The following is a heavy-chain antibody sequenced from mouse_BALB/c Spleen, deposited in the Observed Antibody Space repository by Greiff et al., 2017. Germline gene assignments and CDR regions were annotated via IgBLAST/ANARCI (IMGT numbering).Heavy chain of an antibody. CDR3: ARNNYYGDYYAMDY. CDR2: IWSGGST. CDR1: GFSLTSYG. Sequence: VKLMESGPGLVQPSQSLSITCTVSGFSLTSYGVHWVRQSPGKGLEWLGVIWSGGSTDYNAAFISRLSISKDNSKSQVFFKMNSLQANDTAIYYCARNNYYGDYYAMDYWGQGTSVTVSS. D-gene: IGHD1-1*01. J-gene: IGHJ4*01. V-gene: IGHV2-2*02.